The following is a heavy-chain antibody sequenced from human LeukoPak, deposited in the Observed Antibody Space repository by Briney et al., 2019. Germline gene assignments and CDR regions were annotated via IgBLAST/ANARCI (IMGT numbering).Heavy chain of an antibody. V-gene: IGHV4-39*07. CDR2: IYYSGST. CDR3: ARGYDSSGYYLGLNWFDP. D-gene: IGHD3-22*01. Sequence: PSETLSLTCTVSGGSISSSSYYWGWIRQPPGKGLEWIGSIYYSGSTYYNPSLKSRVTISVDTSKNQFSLKLSSVTAADTAVYYCARGYDSSGYYLGLNWFDPWGQGTLVTVSS. J-gene: IGHJ5*02. CDR1: GGSISSSSYY.